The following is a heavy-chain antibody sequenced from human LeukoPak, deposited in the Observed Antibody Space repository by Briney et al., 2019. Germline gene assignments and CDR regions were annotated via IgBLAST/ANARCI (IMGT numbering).Heavy chain of an antibody. Sequence: GGSLRLSCAASGFTFSKAWMRWVRQAAGKGREWVGQIKSKTDGGTTDYAAPVKGRFTISRDDSKNSLYLLMNSLKTEDTAVYYCTTEDYGDYVPDYWGQGTLVTVSS. J-gene: IGHJ4*02. CDR1: GFTFSKAW. D-gene: IGHD4-17*01. CDR2: IKSKTDGGTT. CDR3: TTEDYGDYVPDY. V-gene: IGHV3-15*01.